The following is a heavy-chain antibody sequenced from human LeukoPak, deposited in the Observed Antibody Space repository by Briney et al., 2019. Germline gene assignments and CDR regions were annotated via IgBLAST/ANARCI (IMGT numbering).Heavy chain of an antibody. J-gene: IGHJ4*02. Sequence: PSETLSLTCGVSGGSITNTNYWTWVRQPPGKGLEWSGEVNLQGSTNYNPPLMGRVAISVDKSENHISLQLTSVTAADTAVYYCAREGGPYRPLDYTGQGTLVTVSS. V-gene: IGHV4-4*02. CDR1: GGSITNTNY. CDR2: VNLQGST. CDR3: AREGGPYRPLDY.